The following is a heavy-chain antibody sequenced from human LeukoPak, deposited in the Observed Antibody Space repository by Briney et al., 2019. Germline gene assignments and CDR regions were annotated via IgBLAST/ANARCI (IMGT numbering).Heavy chain of an antibody. V-gene: IGHV2-5*02. Sequence: SGPTLVKPTQTLTLTCDFSGFSPSASGVGVGWIRQPPGKALEWLALIYWDDDKRYSPSLKSRLTITKDTSKNQVVLTMTNIDPVDTATYYCAHRLPSGAPWAFGYFDYWGQGTLVTVSS. CDR1: GFSPSASGVG. J-gene: IGHJ4*02. CDR3: AHRLPSGAPWAFGYFDY. D-gene: IGHD3-3*01. CDR2: IYWDDDK.